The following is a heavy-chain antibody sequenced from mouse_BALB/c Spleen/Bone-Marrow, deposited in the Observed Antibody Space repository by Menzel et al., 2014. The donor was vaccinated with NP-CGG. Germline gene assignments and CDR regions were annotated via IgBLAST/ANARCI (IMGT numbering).Heavy chain of an antibody. CDR2: INPNTDGT. D-gene: IGHD3-3*01. J-gene: IGHJ2*01. CDR1: GYTFTDYY. V-gene: IGHV1-26*01. CDR3: ARSRYFDN. Sequence: EVKLMDSGPELVKPGTSVKMSCKASGYTFTDYYMMWVRQSHGKSLEWIGHINPNTDGTFYNQKFKGKATLTVDKSSSTAYMQLNSLTSEDSAVYYCARSRYFDNWGQGTTLTVSS.